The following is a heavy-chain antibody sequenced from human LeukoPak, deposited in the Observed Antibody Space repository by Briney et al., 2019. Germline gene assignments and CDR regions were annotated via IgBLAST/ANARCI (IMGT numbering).Heavy chain of an antibody. Sequence: GGSLRLSCAASGFTVSSNYMSWVRQAPGKGLEWVSVIYSGGSTYYADSVKGRFTISRDNSKNTLYLQMNSLRAEDTAVYYCAKDREGDGYFDYWGQGTLVTVSS. J-gene: IGHJ4*02. CDR2: IYSGGST. CDR3: AKDREGDGYFDY. D-gene: IGHD2-21*01. V-gene: IGHV3-53*05. CDR1: GFTVSSNY.